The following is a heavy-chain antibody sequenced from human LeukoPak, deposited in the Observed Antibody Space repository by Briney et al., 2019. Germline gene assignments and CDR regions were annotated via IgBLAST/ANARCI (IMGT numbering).Heavy chain of an antibody. V-gene: IGHV4-39*01. CDR1: GGSISSTSYY. CDR2: INYSGIT. Sequence: NPSETLSLTCTASGGSISSTSYYWGWIRQPPGKGLEWIGSINYSGITYYNPSLKSRVTISVDTSKNQFSLKLSSVTAADTAVYYCARVDIVVVPSANFDCWGQGTLVTVSS. CDR3: ARVDIVVVPSANFDC. J-gene: IGHJ4*02. D-gene: IGHD2-2*01.